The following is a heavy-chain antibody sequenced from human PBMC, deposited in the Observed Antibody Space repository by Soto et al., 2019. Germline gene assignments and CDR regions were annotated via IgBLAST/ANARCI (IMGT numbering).Heavy chain of an antibody. CDR2: IYYSGST. V-gene: IGHV4-31*03. CDR1: GGSISSGGYY. J-gene: IGHJ6*03. CDR3: ARGVSLTADYYYMDV. Sequence: QVQLQESGPGLVKPSQTLSLTCTVSGGSISSGGYYWSWIRQHPWKGLEWIGYIYYSGSTYYNPSLKSRVTISVDTSKNQFSLKLSSVTAADTAVYYCARGVSLTADYYYMDVWGKGTTVTVSS.